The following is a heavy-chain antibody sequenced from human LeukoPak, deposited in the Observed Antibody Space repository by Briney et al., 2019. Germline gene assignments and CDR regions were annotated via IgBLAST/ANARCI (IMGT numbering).Heavy chain of an antibody. J-gene: IGHJ6*03. D-gene: IGHD2-2*02. V-gene: IGHV3-49*04. CDR2: IRSKAYGGTT. CDR1: GFTFSSYA. Sequence: PGGSLRLSCAASGFTFSSYAMSWVRQAPGKGLEWVGFIRSKAYGGTTEYAASVKGRFTISRDDSKSIAYLQMNSLKTEDTAVYYCTREPEGSCSSTSCYIHYYYYMDVWGKGTTVTVSS. CDR3: TREPEGSCSSTSCYIHYYYYMDV.